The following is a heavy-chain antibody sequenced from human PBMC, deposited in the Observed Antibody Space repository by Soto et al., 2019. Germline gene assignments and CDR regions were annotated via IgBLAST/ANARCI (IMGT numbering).Heavy chain of an antibody. CDR2: ISSSSSYI. CDR3: ARAVRFLEGPQHYYYYGMDV. J-gene: IGHJ6*02. D-gene: IGHD3-3*01. CDR1: GFTFSSYS. V-gene: IGHV3-21*01. Sequence: EVQLVESGGGLVKPGGSLRLSCAASGFTFSSYSMNWVRQAPGKGLEWVSSISSSSSYIYYADSVKGRFTISRDNAKNSLYLQMNSLRAEDTAVYYCARAVRFLEGPQHYYYYGMDVWGQGTTVTVSS.